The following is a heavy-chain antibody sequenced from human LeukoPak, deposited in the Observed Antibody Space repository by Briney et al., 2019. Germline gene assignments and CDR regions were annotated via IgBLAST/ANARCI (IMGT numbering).Heavy chain of an antibody. D-gene: IGHD3-22*01. CDR3: ARAISGGYHYYFDY. V-gene: IGHV3-69-1*01. CDR1: GFTFSDYY. Sequence: PGGSLRLSCAASGFTFSDYYMSWIRQAPGKGLEWVSYISSSSTIYYADSVKGRFTISRDNAKNSLYLQMNSLRAEDTAVYYCARAISGGYHYYFDYWGQGTLVTVSS. J-gene: IGHJ4*02. CDR2: ISSSSTI.